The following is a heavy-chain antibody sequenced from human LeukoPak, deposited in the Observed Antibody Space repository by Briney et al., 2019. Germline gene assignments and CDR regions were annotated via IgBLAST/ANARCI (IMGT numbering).Heavy chain of an antibody. V-gene: IGHV3-30-3*01. J-gene: IGHJ4*02. Sequence: PGGSLRLSCAASGFTFRNYWMSWVRQAPGKGLEWVAVISYDGSNKYYADSVKGRFTISRDNSKNTLYLQMNSLRAEDTAVYYCARSLRTDFDYWGQGTLVTVSS. CDR3: ARSLRTDFDY. CDR2: ISYDGSNK. CDR1: GFTFRNYW.